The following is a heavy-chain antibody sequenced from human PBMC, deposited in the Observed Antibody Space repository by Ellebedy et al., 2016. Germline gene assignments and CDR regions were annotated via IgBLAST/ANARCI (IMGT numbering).Heavy chain of an antibody. V-gene: IGHV3-23*01. CDR1: GFSFGNHA. CDR3: ARDPQFQYYFDY. Sequence: GESLKISXAVSGFSFGNHAMSWVRQAPGKGPEWVSAISRNGDHTYYADSVKGRFTISRDNSKNTMYLQMNSLKPEDTAVYYCARDPQFQYYFDYWGQGTLVTISP. CDR2: ISRNGDHT. D-gene: IGHD2/OR15-2a*01. J-gene: IGHJ4*02.